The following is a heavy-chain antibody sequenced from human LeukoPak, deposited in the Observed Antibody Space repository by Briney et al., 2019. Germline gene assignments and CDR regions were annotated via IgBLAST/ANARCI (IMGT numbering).Heavy chain of an antibody. CDR1: GGSISSYY. D-gene: IGHD2-2*02. Sequence: SETLSLTCTVSGGSISSYYWSWIRQPAGKGLEWIGRIYTSGSTNYNPSLKGRVTMSVDTSKNQFSLKLSSVTAADTAVYYCAAERYCSSTSCYTGGNDYWGQGTLVTVSS. CDR2: IYTSGST. J-gene: IGHJ4*02. V-gene: IGHV4-4*07. CDR3: AAERYCSSTSCYTGGNDY.